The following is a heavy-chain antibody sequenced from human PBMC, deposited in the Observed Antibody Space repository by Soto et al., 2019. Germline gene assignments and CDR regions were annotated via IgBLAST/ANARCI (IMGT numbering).Heavy chain of an antibody. CDR3: ARSVHVVTIFGVVISPIDY. CDR2: IWYDGSNK. Sequence: GGSLRLSCAASGFTFSSYGMHWVRQAPGKGLEWVAVIWYDGSNKYYADSVKGRFTISRDNSKNTLYLQMNSLRAEDTAVYYCARSVHVVTIFGVVISPIDYWGQGTLVTVSS. D-gene: IGHD3-3*01. J-gene: IGHJ4*02. V-gene: IGHV3-33*01. CDR1: GFTFSSYG.